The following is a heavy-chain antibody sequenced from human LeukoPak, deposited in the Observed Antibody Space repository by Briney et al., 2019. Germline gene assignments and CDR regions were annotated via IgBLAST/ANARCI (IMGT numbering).Heavy chain of an antibody. CDR2: IYTSGST. V-gene: IGHV4-4*07. J-gene: IGHJ4*02. CDR1: GGSISSYY. CDR3: ARVGIAVADYYFDY. D-gene: IGHD6-19*01. Sequence: SETLSLTCTVSGGSISSYYWSWIRQPAGKGLEWIGRIYTSGSTNYNPSLKSRVTISVDKSKNQFSLKLSSVTAADTAVYYCARVGIAVADYYFDYWGQGTLVTVSS.